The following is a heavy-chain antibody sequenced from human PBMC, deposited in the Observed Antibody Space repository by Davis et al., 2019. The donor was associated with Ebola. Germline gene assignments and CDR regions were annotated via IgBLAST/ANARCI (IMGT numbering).Heavy chain of an antibody. Sequence: SETLSLTCAVYGGSFSGYYWSWIRQPPGKGLEWIGEINHSGSTNYNPSLKSRVTISVDTSKNQFSLKLRSVTAADTAVYYCARTYYGDSNALDYWGQGTLVTVSS. J-gene: IGHJ4*02. CDR2: INHSGST. CDR3: ARTYYGDSNALDY. V-gene: IGHV4-34*01. CDR1: GGSFSGYY. D-gene: IGHD4-17*01.